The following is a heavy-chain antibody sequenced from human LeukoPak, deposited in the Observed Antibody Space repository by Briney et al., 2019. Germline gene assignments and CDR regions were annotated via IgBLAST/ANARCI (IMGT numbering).Heavy chain of an antibody. D-gene: IGHD3-9*01. J-gene: IGHJ6*02. V-gene: IGHV3-74*01. Sequence: GGSLRLSCVASGFTFSSYWMHWVRQDPRKGLVWVSRISGDGRNINYADSVRGRLTFSRDNAKNTLYLQMNTLRVEDTAVYYCTRDLMDYDVSTGLHHYYMDVWGQGTTVTVSS. CDR1: GFTFSSYW. CDR2: ISGDGRNI. CDR3: TRDLMDYDVSTGLHHYYMDV.